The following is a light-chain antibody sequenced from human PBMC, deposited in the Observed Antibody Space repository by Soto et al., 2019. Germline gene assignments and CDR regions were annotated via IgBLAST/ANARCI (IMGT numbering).Light chain of an antibody. CDR3: QQYGDSPRT. V-gene: IGKV3-20*01. J-gene: IGKJ1*01. CDR2: GAS. CDR1: QSVSRNY. Sequence: EIVLTQSPGTLSLSPGERATLSCRASQSVSRNYLAWYQHKPGQAPTLLIYGASRRTPGIPDRFSGRGSGTDFTLTISGLEPEDFAVYYCQQYGDSPRTFGQGTKVESK.